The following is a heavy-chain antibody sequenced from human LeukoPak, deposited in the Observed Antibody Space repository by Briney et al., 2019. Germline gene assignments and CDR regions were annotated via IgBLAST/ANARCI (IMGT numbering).Heavy chain of an antibody. CDR3: ARGRTAMVPFDY. D-gene: IGHD5-18*01. CDR1: GFTFSSYS. Sequence: GGSLRLSCAASGFTFSSYSMNWVLQAPGRGLEWVSSISSSSSYIYYADSVKGRFTISRDNAKNSLYLQMNSLRAEDTAVYYCARGRTAMVPFDYWGQGTLVTVSS. J-gene: IGHJ4*02. V-gene: IGHV3-21*01. CDR2: ISSSSSYI.